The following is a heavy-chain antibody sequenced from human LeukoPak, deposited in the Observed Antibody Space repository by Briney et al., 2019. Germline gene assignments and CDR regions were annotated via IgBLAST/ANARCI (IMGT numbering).Heavy chain of an antibody. J-gene: IGHJ6*03. V-gene: IGHV4-31*03. CDR2: IYYSGST. CDR1: GGSVSSGGYY. CDR3: ASALYYFYMDV. Sequence: SETLSLTCTVSGGSVSSGGYYWSWVRQHPGKGLEWIGYIYYSGSTYYNPSLKSRVTISLDTSKNHFSLALSSVTAADTAVYYCASALYYFYMDVWGKGTTVTVSS.